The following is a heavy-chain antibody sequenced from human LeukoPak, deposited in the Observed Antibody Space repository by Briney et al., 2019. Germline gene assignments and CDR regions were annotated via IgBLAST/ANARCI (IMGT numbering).Heavy chain of an antibody. CDR1: GGTLRNYA. J-gene: IGHJ3*02. CDR2: LIPLFGRA. V-gene: IGHV1-69*13. Sequence: GASVKVSCKASGGTLRNYAISWVRQAPGQGLEWMGGLIPLFGRAEYAQKFQGRVTITADEPTNTAYMELNFLRSEDTAVYYCAKDAIWGQGTMVTVSS. CDR3: AKDAI.